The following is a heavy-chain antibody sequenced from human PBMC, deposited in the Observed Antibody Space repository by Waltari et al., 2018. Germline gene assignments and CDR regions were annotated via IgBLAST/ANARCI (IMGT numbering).Heavy chain of an antibody. Sequence: QLQLQESGPGLVKPSETLSLTCTVSGGSIGSSSYYWGWIRQPPGRGLEWVGSIYYSGTTYYTRSTKCRGTIAVDTSKDRFSLKRSVVTAADTAVYYCARHEGRCLEWLLPNFDYWGQGTLVTVSS. CDR3: ARHEGRCLEWLLPNFDY. J-gene: IGHJ4*02. V-gene: IGHV4-39*01. CDR1: GGSIGSSSYY. CDR2: IYYSGTT. D-gene: IGHD3-3*01.